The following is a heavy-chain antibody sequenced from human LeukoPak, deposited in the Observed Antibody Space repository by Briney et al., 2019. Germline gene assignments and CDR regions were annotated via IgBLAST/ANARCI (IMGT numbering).Heavy chain of an antibody. Sequence: ASVKVSCKASGYTFNDYYMHWVRQAPGQGLEWMGWINPNSAGTKYVQQFQGRVTMTRDTSISTAYMELTSLRSDDTAVYYCAKPCAGDRDAFDIWGQGTMVIVSS. CDR1: GYTFNDYY. CDR2: INPNSAGT. V-gene: IGHV1-2*02. J-gene: IGHJ3*02. CDR3: AKPCAGDRDAFDI. D-gene: IGHD2-21*02.